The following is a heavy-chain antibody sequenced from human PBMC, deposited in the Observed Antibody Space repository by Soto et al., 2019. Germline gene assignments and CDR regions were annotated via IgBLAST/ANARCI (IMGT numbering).Heavy chain of an antibody. CDR3: ASHYDSSID. CDR1: GGTFSSYT. V-gene: IGHV1-69*02. CDR2: IIPILGIA. D-gene: IGHD3-22*01. Sequence: QVQLVQSGAEVKKPGSSVKVSCKASGGTFSSYTISWVRQAPGQGLEWMGRIIPILGIANYAQKFQGRVTIXADKTTSTAYMELSSLRSEDTAVYYCASHYDSSIDWGQGTLVTVSS. J-gene: IGHJ4*02.